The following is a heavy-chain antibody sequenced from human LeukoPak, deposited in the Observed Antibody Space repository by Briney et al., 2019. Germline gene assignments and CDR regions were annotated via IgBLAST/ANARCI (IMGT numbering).Heavy chain of an antibody. V-gene: IGHV4-39*07. CDR3: ARAGGYNSPLVY. J-gene: IGHJ4*02. CDR1: GASISSSSHS. D-gene: IGHD5-24*01. CDR2: IYNSGST. Sequence: SETLSLTCTVSGASISSSSHSWGWIRQPPGKGLEWIGSIYNSGSTNYNPSLKSRVTISVDTSKNQFSLKLSSVTAADTAVYYCARAGGYNSPLVYWGQGTLVTVSS.